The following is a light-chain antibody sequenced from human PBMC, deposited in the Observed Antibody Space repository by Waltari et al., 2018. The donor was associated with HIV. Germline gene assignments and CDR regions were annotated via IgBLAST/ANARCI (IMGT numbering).Light chain of an antibody. CDR2: GAS. J-gene: IGKJ1*01. V-gene: IGKV3-20*01. Sequence: EIVLTQSPGTLSLSPGERATLSCRASQSVSSNDLAWYQQKPGQAPRLLIYGASSRATGIPDRFSGSGSGTDFTLTISRLEPEDFAVYYCQQYGSSRWTFGQGTKVEIK. CDR3: QQYGSSRWT. CDR1: QSVSSND.